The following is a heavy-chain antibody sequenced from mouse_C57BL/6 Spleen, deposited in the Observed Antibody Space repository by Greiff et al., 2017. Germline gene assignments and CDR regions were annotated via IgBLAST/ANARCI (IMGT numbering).Heavy chain of an antibody. V-gene: IGHV5-16*01. Sequence: EVKLVESEGGLVQPGSSMKLSCTASGFAFRDYYMAWVRQVPEKGLEWVANINYDGSSTYYLDSLKIRFIISRDNATNILYLQMSRLKSQDRAMYYCAREDYYGSRTRKFDVWGTGTMVTGSA. CDR1: GFAFRDYY. CDR2: INYDGSST. D-gene: IGHD1-1*01. CDR3: AREDYYGSRTRKFDV. J-gene: IGHJ1*03.